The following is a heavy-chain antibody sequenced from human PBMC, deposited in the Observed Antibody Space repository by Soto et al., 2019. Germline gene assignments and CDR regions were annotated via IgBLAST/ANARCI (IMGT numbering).Heavy chain of an antibody. V-gene: IGHV3-7*03. CDR1: GFTFSSYW. J-gene: IGHJ4*02. Sequence: LRLSCAASGFTFSSYWMSWVRQAPGKGLEWVANIKEDGSEKYYVDSVKGRFTISRDNAKNSLFLQMNSLKAEDTAVYYCVRVGRLGGYWGQGTLVTVSS. D-gene: IGHD3-16*01. CDR3: VRVGRLGGY. CDR2: IKEDGSEK.